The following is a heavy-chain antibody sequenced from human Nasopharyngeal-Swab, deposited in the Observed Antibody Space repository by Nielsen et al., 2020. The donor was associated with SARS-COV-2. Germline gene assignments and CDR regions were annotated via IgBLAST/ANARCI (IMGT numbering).Heavy chain of an antibody. J-gene: IGHJ3*02. CDR3: ARDGFHLWFGELGSGDAFDI. V-gene: IGHV3-48*01. Sequence: WIRQPPGKGLEWVSYISSSSSTIYYADSVKGRFTIPRDNSKNTLYLQMNSLRAEDTAVYYCARDGFHLWFGELGSGDAFDIWGQGTMVTVSS. D-gene: IGHD3-10*01. CDR2: ISSSSSTI.